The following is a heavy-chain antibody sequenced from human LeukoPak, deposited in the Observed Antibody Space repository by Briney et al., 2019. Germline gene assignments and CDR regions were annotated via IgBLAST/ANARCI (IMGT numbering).Heavy chain of an antibody. J-gene: IGHJ4*02. V-gene: IGHV4-59*01. CDR2: IYYSGST. CDR3: ARYDYYGSGSYGH. D-gene: IGHD3-10*01. CDR1: GGSISSYY. Sequence: SSETLSLTCTVPGGSISSYYWSWIRQPPGKGLEWIGYIYYSGSTNYNPSLKSRVTISVDTSKNQFSLKLSSVTAADTAVYYCARYDYYGSGSYGHWGQGTLVTVSS.